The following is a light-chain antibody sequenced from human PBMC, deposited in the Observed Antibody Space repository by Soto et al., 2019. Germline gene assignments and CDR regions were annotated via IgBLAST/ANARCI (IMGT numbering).Light chain of an antibody. Sequence: QSVLTQPPSVSGAPGQRVTISCTGSSSNIGAGYDVHWYQQLPGTAPKLLIQSNSNRPSGVPDRFSGSKSGTSASLAITGLQAEDEADYFCQSYDSSLSGVVFGGRTKLTVL. V-gene: IGLV1-40*01. J-gene: IGLJ2*01. CDR1: SSNIGAGYD. CDR2: SNS. CDR3: QSYDSSLSGVV.